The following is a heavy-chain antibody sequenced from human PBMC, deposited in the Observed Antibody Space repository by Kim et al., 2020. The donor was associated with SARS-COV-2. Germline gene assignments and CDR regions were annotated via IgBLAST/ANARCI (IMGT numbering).Heavy chain of an antibody. D-gene: IGHD6-13*01. CDR2: INWNGGST. V-gene: IGHV3-20*04. CDR1: GFTFGDYG. CDR3: TASSSSWYQYSAFDN. J-gene: IGHJ3*02. Sequence: GGSLRLSCAASGFTFGDYGMSWVRQAPGKGLEWVSGINWNGGSTGYADSVKGRFTISNDNAKKSLYLQMNSMRAEDTALYYCTASSSSWYQYSAFDNWG.